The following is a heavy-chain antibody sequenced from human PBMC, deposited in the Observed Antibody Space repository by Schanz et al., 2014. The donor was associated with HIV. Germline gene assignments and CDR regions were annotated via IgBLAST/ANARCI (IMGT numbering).Heavy chain of an antibody. CDR1: GFTFSSYA. V-gene: IGHV3-21*01. CDR3: VRGDPIGSF. CDR2: ISSSSSYT. J-gene: IGHJ4*02. Sequence: EVQLVESGGGLVQPGGSLRLSCAASGFTFSSYAMSWVRQAPGKGLEWVSSISSSSSYTYYADSVKGRFTVSRDNTKNSLFLQMSSLRAEDTAIYYCVRGDPIGSFWGQGTLVTVSS. D-gene: IGHD2-21*02.